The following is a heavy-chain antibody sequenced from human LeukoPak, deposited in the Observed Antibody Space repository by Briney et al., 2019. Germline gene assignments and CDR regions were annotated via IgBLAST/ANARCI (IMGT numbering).Heavy chain of an antibody. V-gene: IGHV3-7*04. CDR3: VRAVASSFDY. CDR2: IKHDGGEE. Sequence: PGGSLRDSCAASGFTFSIYWLTWVRQAPGKGLEWVANIKHDGGEEYYVDSVKGRFTISRDNAKNSLFLQMKSLRAEDTAVYYCVRAVASSFDYWGQGTLVTVSS. CDR1: GFTFSIYW. D-gene: IGHD2-2*01. J-gene: IGHJ4*02.